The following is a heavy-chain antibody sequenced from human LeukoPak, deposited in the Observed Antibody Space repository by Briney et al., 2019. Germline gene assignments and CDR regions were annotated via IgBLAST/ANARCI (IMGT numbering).Heavy chain of an antibody. Sequence: SETLSLTCTVSGGSISSYYWSWIRQPPGKGLEWIGYIYYSGSTNYNPSLKSRVTISVDTSKNQFSLKLSSVTAADTAVYYCARAGEVWFGELSPYYGMDVWGKGTTVTVSS. CDR3: ARAGEVWFGELSPYYGMDV. CDR1: GGSISSYY. CDR2: IYYSGST. V-gene: IGHV4-59*01. D-gene: IGHD3-10*01. J-gene: IGHJ6*04.